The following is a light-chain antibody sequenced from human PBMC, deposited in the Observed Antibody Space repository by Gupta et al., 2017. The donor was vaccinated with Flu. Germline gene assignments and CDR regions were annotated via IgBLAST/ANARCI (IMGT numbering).Light chain of an antibody. CDR1: QGIRND. CDR3: LQHNSFPIT. V-gene: IGKV1-17*01. Sequence: DIQMTQSPSSLSASIGDRVTITCRASQGIRNDVAWYQQKPGKAPKRLMYATSTLQSGVPSRFSGSGSGTEFTLTISGLQPEDYATYYCLQHNSFPITFGQGTLMDIK. CDR2: ATS. J-gene: IGKJ5*01.